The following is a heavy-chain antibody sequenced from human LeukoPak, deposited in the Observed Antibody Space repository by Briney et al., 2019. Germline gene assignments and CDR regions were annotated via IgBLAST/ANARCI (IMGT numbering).Heavy chain of an antibody. Sequence: GGSLRLSCAACGFTFSSYGMHWVRQAPGKGLEWVAVISYDGSNNYYADSVKGRFTISRDNAKNSLYLQMNSLRVEDTAVYYCARCTTGRTFGSLREIKRSREIDYWGQGTLVTVSS. D-gene: IGHD1-1*01. CDR1: GFTFSSYG. CDR3: ARCTTGRTFGSLREIKRSREIDY. J-gene: IGHJ4*02. V-gene: IGHV3-30*03. CDR2: ISYDGSNN.